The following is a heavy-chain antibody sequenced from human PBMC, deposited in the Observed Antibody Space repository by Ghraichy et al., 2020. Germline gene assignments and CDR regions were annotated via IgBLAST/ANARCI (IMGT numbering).Heavy chain of an antibody. Sequence: GGSLRLSCAASGFSFVDYAMGWVRQAPGKGLEWVGFIRSKTYGGTTQYAASLKGRFTISRDDSKSIAYLQINSLKTEDTAVYYCIKEFRRFYFDYWGQGTLVTVSS. CDR2: IRSKTYGGTT. J-gene: IGHJ4*02. CDR3: IKEFRRFYFDY. CDR1: GFSFVDYA. V-gene: IGHV3-49*04.